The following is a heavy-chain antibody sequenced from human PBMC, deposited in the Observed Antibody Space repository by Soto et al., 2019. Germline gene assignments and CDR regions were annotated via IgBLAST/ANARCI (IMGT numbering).Heavy chain of an antibody. Sequence: SVKVSCKASGGTFSRYAISWVRQALGQGLEWMGGIIPIFGTANYAQKFQGRVTITADESTSTAYMELSSLRSEDTAVYYCARDKENWNDYWFDPWGQGTLVTVS. CDR2: IIPIFGTA. CDR3: ARDKENWNDYWFDP. J-gene: IGHJ5*02. D-gene: IGHD1-1*01. CDR1: GGTFSRYA. V-gene: IGHV1-69*13.